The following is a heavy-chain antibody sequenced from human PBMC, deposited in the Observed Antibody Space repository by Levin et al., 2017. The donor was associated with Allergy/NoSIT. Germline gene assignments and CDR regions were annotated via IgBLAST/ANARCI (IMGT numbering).Heavy chain of an antibody. D-gene: IGHD5-24*01. V-gene: IGHV1-2*07. CDR2: IDPDNGGP. CDR1: GDAFTGRY. Sequence: PEASVKVSCKASGDAFTGRYIHWVRQAPGQGLEWMGLIDPDNGGPTYAHRFQGRVTMARDTSIDTAYMELSKLTSDDTAIYYCARERDGFDYWGQGTLVIVSS. CDR3: ARERDGFDY. J-gene: IGHJ4*02.